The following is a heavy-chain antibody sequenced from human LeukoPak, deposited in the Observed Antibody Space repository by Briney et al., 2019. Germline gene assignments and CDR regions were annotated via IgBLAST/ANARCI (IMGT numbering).Heavy chain of an antibody. J-gene: IGHJ4*02. CDR2: ISGSGGST. V-gene: IGHV3-23*01. D-gene: IGHD3-10*01. CDR3: VKGHRFRGTDY. Sequence: QPGGSLRLSCAASGFTFSSYAMNWVRQAPGQGLEWVSAISGSGGSTYYADSVKGRFTISRDNSKNTLYLQMNSLRAEDTAIYYCVKGHRFRGTDYWGQGTLVTVSS. CDR1: GFTFSSYA.